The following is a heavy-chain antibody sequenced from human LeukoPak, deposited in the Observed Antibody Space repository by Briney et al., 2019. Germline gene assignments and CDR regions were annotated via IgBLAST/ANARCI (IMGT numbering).Heavy chain of an antibody. CDR2: ISGSGGST. D-gene: IGHD3-22*01. J-gene: IGHJ4*02. Sequence: GGSLRLSCVASGFTFSSYAMSWVRQAPGKGLEWVSAISGSGGSTYYADSVKGRFTISRDNSKNTLYLQMNSLRAEDTAVYYCAKDDGSSGYYPSDYWGQGTLVTVSS. CDR1: GFTFSSYA. CDR3: AKDDGSSGYYPSDY. V-gene: IGHV3-23*01.